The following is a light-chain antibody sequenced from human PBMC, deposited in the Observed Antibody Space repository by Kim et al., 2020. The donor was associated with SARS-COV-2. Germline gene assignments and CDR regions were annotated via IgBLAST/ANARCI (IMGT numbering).Light chain of an antibody. CDR2: AAS. CDR1: QSINNY. J-gene: IGKJ4*01. Sequence: DIQMTQSPPSLSASIGDRVTITCLASQSINNYLNWYQQKPGKAPKLLIYAASSLQSGVPARFSGSTSGTDFTLTISSLQPEDFATYYCQQSSSFPLTFGGGTKVDIK. CDR3: QQSSSFPLT. V-gene: IGKV1-39*01.